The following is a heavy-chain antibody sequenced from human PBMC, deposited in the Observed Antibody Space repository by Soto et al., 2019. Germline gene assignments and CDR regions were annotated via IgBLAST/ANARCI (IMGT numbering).Heavy chain of an antibody. D-gene: IGHD3-10*01. CDR2: ISYDGSNK. Sequence: GGSLRLSCAASGFTFSSYGMHWVRQAPGKGLEWVAVISYDGSNKYYADSVKGRFTISRDNSKNTLYLQMNSLRAEDTAVYYCAKDSARRGNYYGMDVWGQGTTVT. V-gene: IGHV3-30*18. J-gene: IGHJ6*02. CDR3: AKDSARRGNYYGMDV. CDR1: GFTFSSYG.